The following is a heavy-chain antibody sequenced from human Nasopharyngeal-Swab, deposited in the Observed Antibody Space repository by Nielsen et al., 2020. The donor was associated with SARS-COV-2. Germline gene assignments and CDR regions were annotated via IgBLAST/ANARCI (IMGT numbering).Heavy chain of an antibody. Sequence: GESLQISCTASGFTFGDYAMSWFRQAPGKGLEWVGFIRSKAYGGTTEYAASVKGRFTISRDDSKSIAYLQMNSLKTEDTAVYYCTRAWFGELTLTWGQGTLVTVSS. V-gene: IGHV3-49*03. CDR3: TRAWFGELTLT. CDR2: IRSKAYGGTT. J-gene: IGHJ4*02. CDR1: GFTFGDYA. D-gene: IGHD3-10*01.